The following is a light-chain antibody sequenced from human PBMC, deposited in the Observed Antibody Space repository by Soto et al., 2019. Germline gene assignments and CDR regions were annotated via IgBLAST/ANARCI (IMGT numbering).Light chain of an antibody. Sequence: QSALTQPASVSASPGQSVTISCAGTSSDVGGYNYVSWYQQRPGRAPKLMIYEVTYRPSGVSNRFSGSKSGNTASLTISGLQAEDEADYYCSSYTTSSTLVFGTGTKLTV. CDR2: EVT. J-gene: IGLJ1*01. CDR1: SSDVGGYNY. V-gene: IGLV2-14*01. CDR3: SSYTTSSTLV.